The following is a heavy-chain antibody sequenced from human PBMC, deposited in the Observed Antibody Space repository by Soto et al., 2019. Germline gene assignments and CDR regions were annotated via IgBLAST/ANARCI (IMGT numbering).Heavy chain of an antibody. CDR2: MSYDGNKK. CDR1: GFTFSRYA. Sequence: GGSLRLSCAASGFTFSRYAIHWVRQAPGKALEWMAVMSYDGNKKHYADSVKGRFTISRDDSKNTLFLQMISLRPEDTAIDYCQKDGFFASYYLDSWGQGTLVTVSS. D-gene: IGHD3-3*01. V-gene: IGHV3-30-3*01. CDR3: QKDGFFASYYLDS. J-gene: IGHJ4*02.